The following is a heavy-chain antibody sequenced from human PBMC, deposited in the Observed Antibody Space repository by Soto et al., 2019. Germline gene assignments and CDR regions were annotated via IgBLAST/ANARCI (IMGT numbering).Heavy chain of an antibody. V-gene: IGHV4-59*08. J-gene: IGHJ4*02. CDR3: ARRCITIFGVVIEY. CDR2: NYYNGNT. D-gene: IGHD3-3*01. CDR1: GDSISSYY. Sequence: PSETLSLTCSVSGDSISSYYWSWIRQSPGRGLEWIGYNYYNGNTNYNPSLKSRVTISVDTSKNQFSLKLSSVTAADTAVYYCARRCITIFGVVIEYWGQGTLVTVSS.